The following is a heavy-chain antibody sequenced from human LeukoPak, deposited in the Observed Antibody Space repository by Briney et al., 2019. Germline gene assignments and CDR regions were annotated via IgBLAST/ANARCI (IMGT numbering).Heavy chain of an antibody. V-gene: IGHV4-59*01. CDR2: IYYSGST. J-gene: IGHJ4*02. D-gene: IGHD4-17*01. CDR1: GGSIGSYY. Sequence: SETLSLTCTVSGGSIGSYYWSWIRQPPGKGLEWIGYIYYSGSTDYNPSLKSRVTISVDTSKNQFSLKLSSVTAADTAVYYCASGYYGTRTLAFDYWGQGTLVTVSS. CDR3: ASGYYGTRTLAFDY.